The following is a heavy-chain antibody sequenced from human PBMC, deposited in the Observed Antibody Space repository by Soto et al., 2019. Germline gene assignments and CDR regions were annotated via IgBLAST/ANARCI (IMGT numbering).Heavy chain of an antibody. CDR2: IYYSGST. CDR1: GGSVSSGSYY. V-gene: IGHV4-61*01. CDR3: ARELSGSYYYGMDV. J-gene: IGHJ6*02. D-gene: IGHD1-26*01. Sequence: PSETLSLTCTVSGGSVSSGSYYWSWIRQPPGKGLEWIGYIYYSGSTNYNPSLKSRVTISVDTSKNQLSLKLSSVTAADTAVYYCARELSGSYYYGMDVWGQGTTVTVSS.